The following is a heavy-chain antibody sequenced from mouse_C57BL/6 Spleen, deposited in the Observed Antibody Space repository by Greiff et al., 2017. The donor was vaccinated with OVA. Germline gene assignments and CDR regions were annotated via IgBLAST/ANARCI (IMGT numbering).Heavy chain of an antibody. CDR3: ARSGSSQDRYFDV. Sequence: VQLQQPGAELVKPGASVKMSCKASGYTFTSYWITWVKQRPGQGLEWIGDIYPGSGSTNYNEKFKSKATLTVDTSSSTAYMQLSSLTSEDSAVYYCARSGSSQDRYFDVWGTGTTVTVSS. CDR1: GYTFTSYW. V-gene: IGHV1-55*01. J-gene: IGHJ1*03. D-gene: IGHD1-1*01. CDR2: IYPGSGST.